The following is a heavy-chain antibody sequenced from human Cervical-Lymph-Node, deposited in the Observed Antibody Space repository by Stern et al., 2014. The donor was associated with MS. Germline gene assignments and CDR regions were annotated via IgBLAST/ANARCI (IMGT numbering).Heavy chain of an antibody. CDR1: GGSIRSSTYY. D-gene: IGHD6-13*01. CDR3: SRQSWSSWSNDY. V-gene: IGHV4-39*01. Sequence: QLQLKESGPGLLKPSETLSLTCTVSGGSIRSSTYYWDWIRQPPGKGLEWIGTIFHSGSGYYNPSLQSRVTMSVDTSKNQFSLNLPSEPATDTAFYYCSRQSWSSWSNDYWGRGTLVTVSS. J-gene: IGHJ4*02. CDR2: IFHSGSG.